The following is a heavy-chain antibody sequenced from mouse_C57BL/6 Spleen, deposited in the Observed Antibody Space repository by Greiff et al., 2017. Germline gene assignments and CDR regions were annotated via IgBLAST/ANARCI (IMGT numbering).Heavy chain of an antibody. J-gene: IGHJ2*01. D-gene: IGHD2-1*01. V-gene: IGHV5-16*01. Sequence: EVKLMESEGGLVQPGSSMKLSCTASGFTFSDYYMAWVRQVPEKGLEWVANINYDGSSTYYLDSLKSRFIISRDNAKNILYLQMSSLKSEDTATYYCARDRDGKGDFDYWGQGTTLTVSS. CDR3: ARDRDGKGDFDY. CDR1: GFTFSDYY. CDR2: INYDGSST.